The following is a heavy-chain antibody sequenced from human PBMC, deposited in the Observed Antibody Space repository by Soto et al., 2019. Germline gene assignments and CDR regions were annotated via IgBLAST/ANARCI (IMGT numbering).Heavy chain of an antibody. V-gene: IGHV3-33*01. J-gene: IGHJ6*02. CDR2: IWYDGSNK. Sequence: VGSLRLSCAASGFTFSSYGMHWVRQAPGKGLEWVAVIWYDGSNKYYADSVKGRFTISRDNSKNTLYLQMNSLRAEDTAVYYCARGMEPRDGSGMDVWGQGTTVTVSS. CDR3: ARGMEPRDGSGMDV. D-gene: IGHD1-26*01. CDR1: GFTFSSYG.